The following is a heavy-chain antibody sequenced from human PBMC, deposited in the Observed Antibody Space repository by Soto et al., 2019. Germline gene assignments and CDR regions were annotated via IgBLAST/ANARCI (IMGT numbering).Heavy chain of an antibody. Sequence: EVQLAESGGGLAQPGGSLRLSCVASGFTLSGYAMDWVRQAPGKGLEYVSGISSNGVGTYYANSVQGRFTISRDNSKNTVYLQMGSLRPDDMAVYYCARRARPDFYYMDVWGKGTTVTVSS. CDR3: ARRARPDFYYMDV. CDR1: GFTLSGYA. J-gene: IGHJ6*03. D-gene: IGHD6-6*01. V-gene: IGHV3-64*01. CDR2: ISSNGVGT.